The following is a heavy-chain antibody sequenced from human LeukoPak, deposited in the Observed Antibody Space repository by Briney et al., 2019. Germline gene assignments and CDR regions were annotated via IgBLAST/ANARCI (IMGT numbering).Heavy chain of an antibody. D-gene: IGHD6-13*01. CDR2: IYYSGST. Sequence: SETLSLTCTVSGGSISSYYWSWIRQPPGKGLEWIGYIYYSGSTNYNPSLKSRVTISVDTSKNQLSLKLSTVTAADTAVYYCARRRGMGDFDYWGQGTLVTVSS. CDR3: ARRRGMGDFDY. CDR1: GGSISSYY. J-gene: IGHJ4*02. V-gene: IGHV4-59*08.